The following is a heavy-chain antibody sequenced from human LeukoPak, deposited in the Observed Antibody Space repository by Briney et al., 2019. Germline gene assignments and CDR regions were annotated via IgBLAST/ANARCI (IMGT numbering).Heavy chain of an antibody. D-gene: IGHD6-19*01. V-gene: IGHV5-51*01. CDR2: IYPGDSDT. J-gene: IGHJ4*02. CDR3: ARLKGRIAVASKVGDY. Sequence: GESLKISCKGSGYSFTSYWIGWVRQMPGKGLEWMGIIYPGDSDTRYSPSFQGQVTISADKSISTAYLQWSSLKASDTAMYYCARLKGRIAVASKVGDYWGQGTLVTVSS. CDR1: GYSFTSYW.